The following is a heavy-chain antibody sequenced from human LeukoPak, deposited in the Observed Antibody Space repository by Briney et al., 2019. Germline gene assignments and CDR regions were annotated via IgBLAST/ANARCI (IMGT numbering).Heavy chain of an antibody. J-gene: IGHJ6*03. Sequence: ASVKVSCKASGYPFISYGIGWVRQAPGQGLEWMGWISGYNGKKKSAQNFQGRLTMTTDTSSSTAYMELMSLRSDDTAVYYCARDIFSDYDRDYYHYMDVWGIGTTVTVSS. CDR1: GYPFISYG. D-gene: IGHD5-12*01. V-gene: IGHV1-18*01. CDR3: ARDIFSDYDRDYYHYMDV. CDR2: ISGYNGKK.